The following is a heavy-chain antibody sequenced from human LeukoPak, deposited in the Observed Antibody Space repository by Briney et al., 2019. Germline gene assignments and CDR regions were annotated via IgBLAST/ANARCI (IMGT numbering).Heavy chain of an antibody. D-gene: IGHD7-27*01. J-gene: IGHJ4*02. CDR3: ARDHRWGFDY. V-gene: IGHV3-48*01. CDR2: IRSRDRTI. CDR1: GFTFSTYS. Sequence: GGSLRLSCAASGFTFSTYSINWVRQAPGKGLGWVSYIRSRDRTIYYADSVKGRFTISTDNAENSLHLQMNSLRTEDTAVYYCARDHRWGFDYWGRGTLVTVSS.